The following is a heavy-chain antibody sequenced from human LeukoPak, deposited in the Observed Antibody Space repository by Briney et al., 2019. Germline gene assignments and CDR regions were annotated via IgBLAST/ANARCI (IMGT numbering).Heavy chain of an antibody. V-gene: IGHV3-23*01. D-gene: IGHD3-10*01. J-gene: IGHJ3*02. Sequence: PGGSLRLSCAASGFTFSSYAMSWVRQAPGKGLEWVSAISGSGGSTYYADSVKGRFTISRDNSKNTLYLQMNSLKTEDTALYYCTVEWGVASTYSVFDIWGQGTVVTVSS. CDR3: TVEWGVASTYSVFDI. CDR1: GFTFSSYA. CDR2: ISGSGGST.